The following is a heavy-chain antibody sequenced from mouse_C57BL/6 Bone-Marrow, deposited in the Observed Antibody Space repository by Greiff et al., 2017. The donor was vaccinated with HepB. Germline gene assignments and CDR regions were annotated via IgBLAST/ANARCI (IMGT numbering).Heavy chain of an antibody. Sequence: VMLVESGPGLVQPSQSLSITCTVSGFSLTSYGVHWVRQSPGKGLEWLGVIWSGGSTDYNAAFISRLSISKDNSKSQVFFKMNSLQADDTAIYYCARRPVVATGYFDVWGTGTTVTVSS. V-gene: IGHV2-2*01. CDR1: GFSLTSYG. CDR2: IWSGGST. D-gene: IGHD1-1*01. CDR3: ARRPVVATGYFDV. J-gene: IGHJ1*03.